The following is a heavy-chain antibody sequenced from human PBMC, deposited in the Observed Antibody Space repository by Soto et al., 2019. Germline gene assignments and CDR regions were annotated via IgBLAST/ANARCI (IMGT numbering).Heavy chain of an antibody. CDR1: GFTFSNYA. D-gene: IGHD5-18*01. Sequence: QVQLVESGGGVVQPGTSLRLSCAASGFTFSNYAMYWVRQAPGKGLEWVAAIWYDGSNQYYAGSVKGRFTISRDKSKNTLYRKMSSLRVEDTGVYYCARDRTDTAMIIIDYWGHGTLVTVSS. CDR2: IWYDGSNQ. J-gene: IGHJ4*01. CDR3: ARDRTDTAMIIIDY. V-gene: IGHV3-33*01.